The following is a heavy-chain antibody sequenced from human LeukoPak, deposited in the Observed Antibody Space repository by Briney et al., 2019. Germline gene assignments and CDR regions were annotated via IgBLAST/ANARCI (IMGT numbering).Heavy chain of an antibody. CDR3: ARGVWGSYRYPPYYFDN. J-gene: IGHJ4*02. D-gene: IGHD3-16*02. Sequence: SVKVSCKASGGTFSSYAISWARQAPGQGLEWMGRINPIFGTANYAQKFQGRVTITTDESTSTAYMEPSSLRSEDTAVYYCARGVWGSYRYPPYYFDNWGQGTLVTVSS. CDR1: GGTFSSYA. CDR2: INPIFGTA. V-gene: IGHV1-69*05.